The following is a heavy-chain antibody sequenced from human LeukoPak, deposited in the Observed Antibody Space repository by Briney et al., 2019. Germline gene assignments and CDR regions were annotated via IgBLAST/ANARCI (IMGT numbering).Heavy chain of an antibody. V-gene: IGHV3-64*01. CDR3: VRHDALGSYDW. Sequence: GSLRPSLATSGFILSCYTIHLVRPAPGKGPEKVSTITPNGDGTFYTNSFRGKFPLSRDNSQKTMVLQNGNLTNEHIALNHCVRHDALGSYDWWGQGTLVSVSS. CDR1: GFILSCYT. D-gene: IGHD3-10*01. CDR2: ITPNGDGT. J-gene: IGHJ4*02.